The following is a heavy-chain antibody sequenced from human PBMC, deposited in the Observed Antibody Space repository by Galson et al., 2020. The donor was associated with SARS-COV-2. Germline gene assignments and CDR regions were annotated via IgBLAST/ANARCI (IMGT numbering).Heavy chain of an antibody. J-gene: IGHJ2*01. Sequence: SQTLSLTCTVSGGSISTTSYFWGWIRQPPGKGLEWIGTIYYSGTTYYNPSLRSRVTISVDTSRNQFSLKLNSVTAADTAVYYCARRGGTVTTQHFELWGRGPLVPVSS. V-gene: IGHV4-39*01. CDR1: GGSISTTSYF. CDR2: IYYSGTT. CDR3: ARRGGTVTTQHFEL. D-gene: IGHD4-17*01.